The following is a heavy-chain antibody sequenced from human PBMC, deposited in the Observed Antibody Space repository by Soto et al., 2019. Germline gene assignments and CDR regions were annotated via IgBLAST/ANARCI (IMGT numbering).Heavy chain of an antibody. J-gene: IGHJ6*02. D-gene: IGHD2-2*02. V-gene: IGHV3-21*01. CDR2: ISSRSNI. CDR1: GFTFSNFS. CDR3: AREYTAWPLAYGLDV. Sequence: GGSLRLSCVGSGFTFSNFSINWVRQAPGKGLEWVSSISSRSNIYYADSVKGRFTISRDNAKNSVSLQMNSLRAEDTAVYYCAREYTAWPLAYGLDVWGQGTTVTVSS.